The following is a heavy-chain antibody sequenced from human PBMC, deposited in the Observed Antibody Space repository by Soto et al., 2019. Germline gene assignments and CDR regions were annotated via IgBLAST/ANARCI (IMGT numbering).Heavy chain of an antibody. CDR1: GYTFTTYS. Sequence: GASVKVSCKASGYTFTTYSMHWLRQAPGQRPEWMGWIDAGNGNTKYSQKFRDRVTITRDTSASTTYMELSSLTFEDTAVYYCARGQVAGPANWFDPWGQGTLVTVSS. CDR3: ARGQVAGPANWFDP. CDR2: IDAGNGNT. J-gene: IGHJ5*02. V-gene: IGHV1-3*01. D-gene: IGHD6-19*01.